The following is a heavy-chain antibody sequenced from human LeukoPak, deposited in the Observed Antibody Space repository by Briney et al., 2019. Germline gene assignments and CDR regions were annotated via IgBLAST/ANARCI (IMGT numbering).Heavy chain of an antibody. CDR3: ATQGRYSSGRHGYFDY. J-gene: IGHJ4*02. Sequence: ASVKVSCKASGGTFSSYAISWVRQAPGQGLEWMGGIIPIFGTANYAQKFQGRVTITTDESTGTAYMELSSLRSEDTAVYYCATQGRYSSGRHGYFDYWGQGTLVTVSS. V-gene: IGHV1-69*05. CDR2: IIPIFGTA. CDR1: GGTFSSYA. D-gene: IGHD6-19*01.